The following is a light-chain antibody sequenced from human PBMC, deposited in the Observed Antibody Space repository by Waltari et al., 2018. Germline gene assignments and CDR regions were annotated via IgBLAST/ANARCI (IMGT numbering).Light chain of an antibody. J-gene: IGKJ3*01. CDR3: QQYYDTPFT. CDR2: WAS. CDR1: QSLLYSSNNKNY. Sequence: DIVMTQSPDSLAVSLGERVTINCKSSQSLLYSSNNKNYLAWYQQKPGQAPKLLIYWASTRESGVPNRFSGSGSGTDFTLTISSLQAEDVAVYYCQQYYDTPFTFGPGTKLDIK. V-gene: IGKV4-1*01.